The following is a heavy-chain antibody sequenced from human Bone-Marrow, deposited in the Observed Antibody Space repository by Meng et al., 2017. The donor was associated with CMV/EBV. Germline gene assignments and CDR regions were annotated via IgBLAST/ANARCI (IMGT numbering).Heavy chain of an antibody. CDR3: GRASGVFCSSANCYRSGTDV. CDR1: GYSISSGYY. J-gene: IGHJ6*02. D-gene: IGHD2-2*02. Sequence: SETLSLTCTVSGYSISSGYYWGWIRQPPGKGLEWIGSMYYSGRTHYNPSLKRRVSIFGDSSKNHLSLNLRSVTGADTAVYYCGRASGVFCSSANCYRSGTDVWGPGTTVTVSS. V-gene: IGHV4-38-2*02. CDR2: MYYSGRT.